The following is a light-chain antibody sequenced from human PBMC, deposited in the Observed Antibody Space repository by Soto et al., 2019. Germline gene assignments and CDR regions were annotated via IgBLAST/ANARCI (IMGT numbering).Light chain of an antibody. CDR3: QQLNSYPL. CDR2: AAS. CDR1: QGISSY. J-gene: IGKJ3*01. V-gene: IGKV1-9*01. Sequence: DIQLTQSPSFLSASVGDRVTITCRASQGISSYLAWYQQKPGKAPKLLIYAASTLQSGVPSRFSGSGSGTEFTITISSLQPEDFATYYCQQLNSYPLFGPGTKVDIK.